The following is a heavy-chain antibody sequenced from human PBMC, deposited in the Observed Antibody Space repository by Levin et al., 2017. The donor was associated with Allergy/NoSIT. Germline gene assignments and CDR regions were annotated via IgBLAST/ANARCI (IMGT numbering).Heavy chain of an antibody. V-gene: IGHV1-69*01. CDR3: ASPRGLMITFGGPMVY. CDR1: GGTFSSYA. J-gene: IGHJ4*02. Sequence: KISCKASGGTFSSYAISWVRQAPGQGLEWMGGIIPIFGTANYAQKFQGRVTITADESTSTAYMELSSLRSEDTAVYYCASPRGLMITFGGPMVYWGQGTLVTVSS. D-gene: IGHD3-16*01. CDR2: IIPIFGTA.